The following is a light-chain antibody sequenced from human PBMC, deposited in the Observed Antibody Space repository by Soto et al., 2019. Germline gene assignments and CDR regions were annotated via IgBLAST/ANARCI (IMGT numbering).Light chain of an antibody. CDR1: QSVSSNY. V-gene: IGKV3-20*01. J-gene: IGKJ1*01. Sequence: GLKQSPGTLSVYPGERATLSCRGSQSVSSNYLAWYQQKPGQAPRLLIYGASSRATGIPARFSGSGSGTDFTLTISSLEPEDCAVYHCQQYGSSPWTCGQGTKGDI. CDR3: QQYGSSPWT. CDR2: GAS.